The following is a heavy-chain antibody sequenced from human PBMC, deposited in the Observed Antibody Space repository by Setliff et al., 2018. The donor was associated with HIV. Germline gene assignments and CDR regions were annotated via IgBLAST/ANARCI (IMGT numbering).Heavy chain of an antibody. V-gene: IGHV4-31*11. D-gene: IGHD3-9*01. CDR1: GGSFSGYY. CDR2: IYYSGSS. Sequence: SETLSLTCAAYGGSFSGYYWSWIRQHPGKGLEWIGYIYYSGSSYYNPSVRSRVIMSLDTSENHFSLKLSTVTAADTAVYYCVRNSFDYVEEEWGQGTQVTVSS. J-gene: IGHJ4*02. CDR3: VRNSFDYVEEE.